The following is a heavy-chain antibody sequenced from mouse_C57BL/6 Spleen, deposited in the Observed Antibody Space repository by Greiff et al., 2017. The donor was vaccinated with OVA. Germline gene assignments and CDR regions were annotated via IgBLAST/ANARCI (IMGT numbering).Heavy chain of an antibody. CDR1: GFNIKDYY. D-gene: IGHD2-1*01. Sequence: VQLQQSGAELVRPGASVKLSCTASGFNIKDYYMHWVKQRPEQGLEWIGRIDPEDGDTEYAPKFQGKATMTADTSSTTAYLQLSSLTSEDTAVYYCTALYPMDYWGQGTSVTVSS. CDR3: TALYPMDY. J-gene: IGHJ4*01. CDR2: IDPEDGDT. V-gene: IGHV14-1*01.